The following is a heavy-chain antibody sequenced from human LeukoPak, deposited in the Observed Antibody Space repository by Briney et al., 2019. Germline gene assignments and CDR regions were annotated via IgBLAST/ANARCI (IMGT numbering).Heavy chain of an antibody. CDR2: ISSSSSYI. Sequence: GGSLRLSCAASGFTFSSYSMNWVRQAPGKGLEWVSSISSSSSYIYYADSVKGRFTISRDNAKNSLYLQMNSLRAEDMAVYYCARDLYGDYETHFDYWGQGTLVTVSS. V-gene: IGHV3-21*01. J-gene: IGHJ4*02. D-gene: IGHD4-17*01. CDR3: ARDLYGDYETHFDY. CDR1: GFTFSSYS.